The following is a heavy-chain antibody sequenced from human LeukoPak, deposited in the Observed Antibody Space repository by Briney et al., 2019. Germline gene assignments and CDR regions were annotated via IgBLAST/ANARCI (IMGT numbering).Heavy chain of an antibody. CDR3: ARVRGYDFYWFDP. D-gene: IGHD5-12*01. J-gene: IGHJ5*02. V-gene: IGHV3-30*04. Sequence: GGSLRLSCAASGFTFSSYAMHWVRQAPGKGLEWVAVISYDGSNKYYADSVKGRFTISRDNSKNTLYLQMNSLRAEDTAVYYCARVRGYDFYWFDPWGQGTLVTVSS. CDR1: GFTFSSYA. CDR2: ISYDGSNK.